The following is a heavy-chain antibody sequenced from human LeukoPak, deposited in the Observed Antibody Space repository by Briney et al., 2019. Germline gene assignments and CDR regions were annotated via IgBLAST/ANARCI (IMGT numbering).Heavy chain of an antibody. CDR2: FYSSESA. V-gene: IGHV4-4*07. D-gene: IGHD3-3*01. CDR1: GGSISSWQ. Sequence: SETLSLTCTVSGGSISSWQWSWIRQPAGRGLEWIGRFYSSESANYNPSLKSRVTMSVDTSKNQFFLKVSSVTAADTAFYYCARDRGLLESLAPFDPWGQGTLVTVSS. CDR3: ARDRGLLESLAPFDP. J-gene: IGHJ5*02.